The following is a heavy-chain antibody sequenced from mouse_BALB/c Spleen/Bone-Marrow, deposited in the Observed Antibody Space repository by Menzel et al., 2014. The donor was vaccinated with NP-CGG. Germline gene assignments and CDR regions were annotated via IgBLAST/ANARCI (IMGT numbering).Heavy chain of an antibody. J-gene: IGHJ2*01. D-gene: IGHD2-10*02. CDR2: ISSGGSYT. V-gene: IGHV5-6*03. CDR1: GFTFSSYG. CDR3: ARQTVWSGVDH. Sequence: EVKLVESGGGLVKPGGSLKLSCAASGFTFSSYGMSWVRQTPDKRLEWVATISSGGSYTYYPDSVKGRFTIARDNAKNTLYLQMNSLKSEDTAMYYCARQTVWSGVDHWGQGTTLTVSS.